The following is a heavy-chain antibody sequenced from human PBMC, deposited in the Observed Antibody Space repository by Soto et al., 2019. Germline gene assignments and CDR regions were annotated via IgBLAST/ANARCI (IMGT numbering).Heavy chain of an antibody. Sequence: GGSLRLSCAAYGFTFSNAWMSWVRQAPGKGLEWVGRIKSKTDGGTTDYAAPVKGRFTISRDDSKNTLYLQMNSLKTEDTAVYYCTTASIAASDYYDGMDVWGQGTKVTSP. CDR1: GFTFSNAW. J-gene: IGHJ6*02. CDR3: TTASIAASDYYDGMDV. V-gene: IGHV3-15*01. D-gene: IGHD6-6*01. CDR2: IKSKTDGGTT.